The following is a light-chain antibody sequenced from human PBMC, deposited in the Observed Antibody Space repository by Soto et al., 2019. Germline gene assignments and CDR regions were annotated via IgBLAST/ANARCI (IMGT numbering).Light chain of an antibody. CDR2: GAS. J-gene: IGKJ1*01. CDR1: QIISDT. Sequence: EIVMTQSPATLSVSPGGRSTLSCRASQIISDTLSWYQQKPVQAPRLLIYGASKRATGFPARFSGSGSGTDFTLTISSLQSADFAVYYCQQYNNWPWTFGQGTTVDIK. CDR3: QQYNNWPWT. V-gene: IGKV3-15*01.